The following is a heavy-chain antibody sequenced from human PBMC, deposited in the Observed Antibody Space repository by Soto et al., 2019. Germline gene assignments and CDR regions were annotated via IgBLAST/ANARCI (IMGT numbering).Heavy chain of an antibody. CDR3: ARSDSYGIDFDY. D-gene: IGHD5-18*01. CDR1: GGSITISTYY. J-gene: IGHJ4*02. CDR2: IYYSGST. V-gene: IGHV4-39*07. Sequence: PSETLSLTCTVSGGSITISTYYWGWIRQPPGKGLEWIGSIYYSGSTYYNPSLKSRVAISVDTSKNQFSLKLSSVTAADTAVYYCARSDSYGIDFDYWGQGTLVTVSS.